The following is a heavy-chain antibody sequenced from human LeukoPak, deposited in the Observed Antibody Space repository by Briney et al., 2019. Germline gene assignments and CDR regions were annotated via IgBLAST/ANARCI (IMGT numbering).Heavy chain of an antibody. CDR3: ARDRISYFDY. Sequence: GESLRLSCAASGFTFSSYGMHWVRQAPGKGLEWVAVISYDGSNKYYADSVKGRFTISRDNSRTTLYLQMSSLRAEDTAVYYCARDRISYFDYWGQGTLVTVSS. V-gene: IGHV3-30*03. CDR1: GFTFSSYG. J-gene: IGHJ4*02. CDR2: ISYDGSNK.